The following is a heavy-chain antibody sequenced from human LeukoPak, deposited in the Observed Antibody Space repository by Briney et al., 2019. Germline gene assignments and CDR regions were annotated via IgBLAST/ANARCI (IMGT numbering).Heavy chain of an antibody. CDR1: GFTFSSYA. Sequence: GGSLRLSCAASGFTFSSYAMSWVRQAPGKGLEWVSAISGSGGSTYYADSVKGRFTNSRDNSKNTLYLQMNSLRAEDTAVYYCAKDRLSVAAAGIYFDYWGQGTLVTVSS. CDR3: AKDRLSVAAAGIYFDY. CDR2: ISGSGGST. V-gene: IGHV3-23*01. J-gene: IGHJ4*02. D-gene: IGHD6-13*01.